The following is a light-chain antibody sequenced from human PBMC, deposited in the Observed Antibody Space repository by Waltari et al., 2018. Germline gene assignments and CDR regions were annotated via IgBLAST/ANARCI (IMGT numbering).Light chain of an antibody. V-gene: IGKV2-30*02. Sequence: EVVMTQSPLSLPVTLGLEASISCKSSQSLAHSEGNTHLTWFQQRTGQSPRRLSYRVSMRDAGVPDRFVGSGSGTDFTLKISRVEAEDIGVYYFIQGKHWPYTFGQGTKLDIK. CDR1: QSLAHSEGNTH. J-gene: IGKJ2*01. CDR2: RVS. CDR3: IQGKHWPYT.